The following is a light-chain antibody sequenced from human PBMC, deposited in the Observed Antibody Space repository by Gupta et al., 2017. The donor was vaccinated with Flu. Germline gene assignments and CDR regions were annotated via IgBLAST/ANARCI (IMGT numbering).Light chain of an antibody. CDR2: QDS. J-gene: IGLJ2*01. V-gene: IGLV3-1*01. CDR1: KLGDKY. Sequence: SPGQTASITCSGDKLGDKYACWYQQKPGQSPVLVIYQDSKRPSGIPERFSGSNSGNTATLTISGTQAMDEADYYCQAWDSSPRGFGGGTKLTVL. CDR3: QAWDSSPRG.